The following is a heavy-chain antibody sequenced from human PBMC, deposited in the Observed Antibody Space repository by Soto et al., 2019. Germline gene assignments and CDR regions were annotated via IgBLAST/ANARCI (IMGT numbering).Heavy chain of an antibody. CDR1: GFTFSSYS. J-gene: IGHJ6*03. CDR2: ISSSSSNI. V-gene: IGHV3-48*01. Sequence: GGSLRLSCAASGFTFSSYSMNWVRQAPGKGLEWVSYISSSSSNIYYADSVKGRFTISRDNARNSLYLQMNSRRAEDTAVYYCASDVFCSSTSCRNYYYYYYMDVWGKGTTVTVSS. CDR3: ASDVFCSSTSCRNYYYYYYMDV. D-gene: IGHD2-2*01.